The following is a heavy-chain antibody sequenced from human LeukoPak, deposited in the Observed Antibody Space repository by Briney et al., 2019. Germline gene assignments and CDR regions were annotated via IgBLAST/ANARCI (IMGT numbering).Heavy chain of an antibody. D-gene: IGHD6-19*01. CDR3: ARQRGSGCLDY. Sequence: GGALRLSCAASRFTLSNYWMSWVRQAPWKGLEWVANIKQDGSETYYVDSVKGRFTISRDNAKNSLSLQMNSLRAEDTAVYYCARQRGSGCLDYWGQGTLVTVSS. J-gene: IGHJ4*02. CDR1: RFTLSNYW. V-gene: IGHV3-7*01. CDR2: IKQDGSET.